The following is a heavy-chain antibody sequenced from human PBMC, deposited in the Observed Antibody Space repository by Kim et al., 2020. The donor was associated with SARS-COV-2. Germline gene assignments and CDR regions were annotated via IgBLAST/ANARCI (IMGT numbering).Heavy chain of an antibody. V-gene: IGHV1-69*01. J-gene: IGHJ4*02. CDR3: AREFKRGYSGYEGFDY. Sequence: KFQGRVTITADESTSTADMELSSLRSEETAVYYCAREFKRGYSGYEGFDYWGQGTLVTVSS. D-gene: IGHD5-12*01.